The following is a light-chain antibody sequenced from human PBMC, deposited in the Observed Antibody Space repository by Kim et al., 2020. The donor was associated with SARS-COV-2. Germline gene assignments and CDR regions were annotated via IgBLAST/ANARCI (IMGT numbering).Light chain of an antibody. Sequence: SVTVSCFGTSRDVGACDFDSWYQQHPGKAPKLIILEVTKRPSGVPARFSGSKSGNTASLTVSGLQADDEADYYCTSFAGDNKNHVFGTGTKVTVL. CDR1: SRDVGACDF. CDR2: EVT. CDR3: TSFAGDNKNHV. J-gene: IGLJ1*01. V-gene: IGLV2-8*01.